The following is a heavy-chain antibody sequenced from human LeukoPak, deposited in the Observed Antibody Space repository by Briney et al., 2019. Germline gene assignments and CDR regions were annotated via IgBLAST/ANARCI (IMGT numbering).Heavy chain of an antibody. CDR3: ARQWLQQPYHY. Sequence: SSETLSLTCTVPGGSISSSSYYWGWIRQPPGKGLEWIGSIYYSGNTYYNPSLKSRVTISVDTSKNQFSLKLSSVTAADTAVYYCARQWLQQPYHYWGQGTLVTVSS. CDR1: GGSISSSSYY. V-gene: IGHV4-39*01. D-gene: IGHD6-13*01. CDR2: IYYSGNT. J-gene: IGHJ4*02.